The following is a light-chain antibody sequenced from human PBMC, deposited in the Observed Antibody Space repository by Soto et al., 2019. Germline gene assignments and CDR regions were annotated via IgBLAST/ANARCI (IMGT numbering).Light chain of an antibody. CDR2: DAS. V-gene: IGKV3-11*01. Sequence: EIVLTQSPVTLSMSPGERATLYCRASQSVSNYLAWYQQKPGQAPRLLMYDASNRATGIPPKFSGSGSGTDFTLTISNREPEDFAVYYCQHRSNWPRTFGQGTKVEVK. J-gene: IGKJ1*01. CDR3: QHRSNWPRT. CDR1: QSVSNY.